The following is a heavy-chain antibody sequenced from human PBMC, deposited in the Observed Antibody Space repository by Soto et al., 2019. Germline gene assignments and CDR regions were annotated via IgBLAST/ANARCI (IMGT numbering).Heavy chain of an antibody. CDR2: IKQDGSEK. Sequence: VGSLRLSCAASGFTFSSYWMSWVRQAPGKGLEWVANIKQDGSEKYYVDSVKGRFTISRDNAKNSLYLQMNSLRAEDTAVYYCACHVVPAAMSWFDPWGQGTLVTVSS. CDR3: ACHVVPAAMSWFDP. CDR1: GFTFSSYW. J-gene: IGHJ5*02. V-gene: IGHV3-7*01. D-gene: IGHD2-2*01.